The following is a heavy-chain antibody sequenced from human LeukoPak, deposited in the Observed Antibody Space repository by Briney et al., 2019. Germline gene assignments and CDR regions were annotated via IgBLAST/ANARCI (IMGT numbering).Heavy chain of an antibody. CDR3: ARKRAAAGPNDY. J-gene: IGHJ4*02. V-gene: IGHV4-59*01. CDR2: IYYSGST. D-gene: IGHD6-13*01. CDR1: GGSISSYF. Sequence: SETLSLTCTVSGGSISSYFWSWIRQPPGKGLEWIGYIYYSGSTNYNPSHKSRVTISVDTSKNQFSLKLSSVTAADTAVYYCARKRAAAGPNDYWGQGTLVTVSS.